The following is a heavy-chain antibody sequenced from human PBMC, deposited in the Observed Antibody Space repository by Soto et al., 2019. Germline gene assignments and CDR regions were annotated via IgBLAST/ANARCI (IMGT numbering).Heavy chain of an antibody. V-gene: IGHV3-53*01. J-gene: IGHJ3*02. CDR3: ARDRIDSTRANSFDI. CDR2: IYRGLAT. D-gene: IGHD1-1*01. Sequence: EVQLVESGGGLIQPGGSLRLSCAVSGFTVSNTYMSWVRQAPGKGLEWISVIYRGLATYYADSVKGRFTISRDDSRNTVYLQTNSLTPEATAGYLCARDRIDSTRANSFDIWGPGTMVTVSS. CDR1: GFTVSNTY.